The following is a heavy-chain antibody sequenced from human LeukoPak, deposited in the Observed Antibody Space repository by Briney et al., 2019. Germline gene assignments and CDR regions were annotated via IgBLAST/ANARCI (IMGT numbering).Heavy chain of an antibody. J-gene: IGHJ6*03. Sequence: PGGSLRLSCAASEFTFVRYAMSWVRQAPGKGLEWVSYISSSSFKIGYADSVKGRLTISRDNSKNSLYLQMDSLRVEDTAVYYCVRDPSYGSSWYYYMDVWGKGTTVTVSS. V-gene: IGHV3-48*04. D-gene: IGHD6-13*01. CDR3: VRDPSYGSSWYYYMDV. CDR2: ISSSSFKI. CDR1: EFTFVRYA.